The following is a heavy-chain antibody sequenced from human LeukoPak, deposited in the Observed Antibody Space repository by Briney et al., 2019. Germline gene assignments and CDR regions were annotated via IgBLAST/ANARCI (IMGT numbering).Heavy chain of an antibody. J-gene: IGHJ4*02. Sequence: GGSLRLSCAASGFTFSSYSMNWVRQAPGKGLEWVSYISSSSSTIYYADSVKGRFTISRDNAKNSLYLQMNSLRAEDTAVYYCARDKGFYGSGSYSYWGQGTLVTVS. V-gene: IGHV3-48*04. D-gene: IGHD3-10*01. CDR3: ARDKGFYGSGSYSY. CDR2: ISSSSSTI. CDR1: GFTFSSYS.